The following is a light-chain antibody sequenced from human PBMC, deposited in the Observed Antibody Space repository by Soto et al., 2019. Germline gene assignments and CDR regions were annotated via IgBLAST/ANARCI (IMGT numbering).Light chain of an antibody. J-gene: IGKJ4*01. V-gene: IGKV3-15*01. Sequence: EIVMTQSPATLSVSPGERATLSCRASQSVSSKLAWYQQKPGQPPRLLIYGASSRATGIPARFSGWGSGTEFTLTISSLQSEDFAVYYCQQYNTWPPLTFGGGTKVEIK. CDR1: QSVSSK. CDR3: QQYNTWPPLT. CDR2: GAS.